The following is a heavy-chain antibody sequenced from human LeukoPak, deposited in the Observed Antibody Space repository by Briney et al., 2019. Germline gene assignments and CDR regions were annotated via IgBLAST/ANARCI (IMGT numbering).Heavy chain of an antibody. Sequence: GESLQISCKGSGYSFTSYWIGWVRQMPGKGLEWMGIIYPGDSDTRYSPSFQGQVTISADKSISTAYLQWSSLKASDTAMYYCARSTSSSWYDYYYYYGMDVWGQGTTVTVSS. V-gene: IGHV5-51*01. CDR2: IYPGDSDT. CDR1: GYSFTSYW. CDR3: ARSTSSSWYDYYYYYGMDV. J-gene: IGHJ6*02. D-gene: IGHD6-13*01.